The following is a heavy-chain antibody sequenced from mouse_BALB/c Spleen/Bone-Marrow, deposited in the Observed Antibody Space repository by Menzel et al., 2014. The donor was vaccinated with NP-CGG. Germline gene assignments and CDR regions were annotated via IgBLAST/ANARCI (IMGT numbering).Heavy chain of an antibody. CDR1: GYSFTGYF. V-gene: IGHV1-37*01. CDR3: RRDIYYGNPAY. Sequence: LVESGPELVKPGASVKISCKASGYSFTGYFMNWVKQSHGKSLEWIGRNTPYNGDTFYNQKFKGKATLAVDKSSSTAHMDILSLTSEDAVVYYCRRDIYYGNPAYWGQGTPLTVSS. D-gene: IGHD2-1*01. J-gene: IGHJ2*01. CDR2: NTPYNGDT.